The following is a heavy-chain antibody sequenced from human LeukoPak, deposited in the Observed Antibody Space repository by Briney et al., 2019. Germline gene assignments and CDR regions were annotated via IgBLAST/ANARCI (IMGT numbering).Heavy chain of an antibody. CDR2: IYYSGST. J-gene: IGHJ5*02. Sequence: SETLSLTCTVPGGSISSSSYYWGWIRQPPGKGLEWIGSIYYSGSTYYNPSLKSRVTISVDTSKNQFSLKLSSVTAADSAVYYCARQAASGWRILDWFDPWGQGTLVTVSS. D-gene: IGHD6-19*01. V-gene: IGHV4-39*01. CDR1: GGSISSSSYY. CDR3: ARQAASGWRILDWFDP.